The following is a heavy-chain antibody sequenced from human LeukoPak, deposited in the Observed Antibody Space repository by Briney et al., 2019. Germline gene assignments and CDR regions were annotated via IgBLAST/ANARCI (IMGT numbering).Heavy chain of an antibody. CDR1: GGSISSGGYY. CDR3: AREDTDMVDY. V-gene: IGHV4-31*03. D-gene: IGHD5-18*01. CDR2: IYYSGST. J-gene: IGHJ4*02. Sequence: SQTLSLTCTVSGGSISSGGYYWSWIRQHPGKGLEWIGYIYYSGSTYYNPSLKSRVTISVDTSKNQFSLKLSSVTAADTAVYYCAREDTDMVDYWGQGTLVTVSS.